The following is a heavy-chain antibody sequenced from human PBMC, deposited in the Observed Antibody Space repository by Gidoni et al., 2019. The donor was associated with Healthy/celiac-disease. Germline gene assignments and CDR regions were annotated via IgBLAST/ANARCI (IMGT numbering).Heavy chain of an antibody. V-gene: IGHV3-23*01. Sequence: EVQLLESGRGLVQPGGSLRLSCAASGFTFSSYAMSWVRQAPGKGLEWVSAIRGSGGRTYYADSVKGRFTISRDNSKNTLYLQMNSLRAEDTAVYYCARGFGGRSSGDRGLRDYWGQGTLVTVSS. CDR1: GFTFSSYA. J-gene: IGHJ4*02. CDR3: ARGFGGRSSGDRGLRDY. D-gene: IGHD3-3*01. CDR2: IRGSGGRT.